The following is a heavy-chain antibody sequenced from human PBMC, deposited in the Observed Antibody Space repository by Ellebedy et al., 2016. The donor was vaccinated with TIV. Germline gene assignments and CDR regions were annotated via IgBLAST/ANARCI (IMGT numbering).Heavy chain of an antibody. Sequence: GESLKISCAASGFTFNIYSVDWVRQAPGKGLEWISYISRRSDTIYYADSVKGRFTVSRDNAKNSLYLQMDSLRAEDTAVYYCAKEDNDIMTADYSNAFDIWGQGTMVTVSS. V-gene: IGHV3-48*04. D-gene: IGHD3-9*01. CDR1: GFTFNIYS. CDR2: ISRRSDTI. CDR3: AKEDNDIMTADYSNAFDI. J-gene: IGHJ3*02.